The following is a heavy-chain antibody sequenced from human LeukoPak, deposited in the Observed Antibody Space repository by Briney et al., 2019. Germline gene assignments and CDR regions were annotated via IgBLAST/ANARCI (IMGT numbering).Heavy chain of an antibody. J-gene: IGHJ4*01. V-gene: IGHV3-30*03. CDR3: VREGFYFFDF. CDR1: GFTFSSYG. CDR2: ISYDGSNK. Sequence: TGGSLRLSCAASGFTFSSYGMHWVRQAPGKGLEWVAVISYDGSNKYYADSVKGRFTISRDNSKNTLYLQMNSLRAEDSATYYCVREGFYFFDFWGQGTLVTVSS.